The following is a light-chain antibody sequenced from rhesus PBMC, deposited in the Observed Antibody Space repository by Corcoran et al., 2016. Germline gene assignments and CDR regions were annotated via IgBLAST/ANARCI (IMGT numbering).Light chain of an antibody. V-gene: IGKV1-74*01. J-gene: IGKJ2*01. CDR2: AAS. CDR3: QHSHGTPYS. CDR1: ENINNY. Sequence: DIQMTQSPSSLSASVGDRVTITCRASENINNYLHWYQQKPGKAPKLLIHAASTLQSGVPSRFSGSGSGTDYTFTISSLQPEDVATYYGQHSHGTPYSFGQGTKVEIK.